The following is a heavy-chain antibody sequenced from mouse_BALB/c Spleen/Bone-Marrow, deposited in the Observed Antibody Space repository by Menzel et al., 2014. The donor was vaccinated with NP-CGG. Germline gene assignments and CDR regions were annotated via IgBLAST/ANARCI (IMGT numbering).Heavy chain of an antibody. CDR1: GFTFSNYW. CDR2: IRLKSNNYAT. Sequence: EVMLVESGGGLVQPGRFMKLSCVASGFTFSNYWMNWVRPSPEKGLEWVAEIRLKSNNYATHYAEPVRGRFTISRDDSKSSVYLQMNNLRAEDTGIYYCTTGFAYWGQGTLVTVSA. CDR3: TTGFAY. J-gene: IGHJ3*01. V-gene: IGHV6-6*02.